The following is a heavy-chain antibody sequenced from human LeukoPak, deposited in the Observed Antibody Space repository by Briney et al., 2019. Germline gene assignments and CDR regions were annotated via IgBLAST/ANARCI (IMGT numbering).Heavy chain of an antibody. CDR3: AKDGYSFDY. V-gene: IGHV3-7*01. CDR1: GFTFSNYW. Sequence: PGGSIILSCAASGFTFSNYWMSWVRQAPGKGLEWVANIEGDSSERYYVDSVKGRFSISRDNDKKSVYLQMYTLRAEDTAVYYCAKDGYSFDYWGQGALVTVSS. J-gene: IGHJ4*02. CDR2: IEGDSSER. D-gene: IGHD3-22*01.